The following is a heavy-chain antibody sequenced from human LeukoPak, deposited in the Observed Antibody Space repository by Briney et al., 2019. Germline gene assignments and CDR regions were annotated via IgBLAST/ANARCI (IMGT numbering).Heavy chain of an antibody. J-gene: IGHJ4*02. CDR2: INNDGSST. CDR1: GFTFNSYW. CDR3: ARDARDGYGGNPFDY. V-gene: IGHV3-74*01. Sequence: GGSLRLSCAASGFTFNSYWMHWVRQAPGKGLVWVSRINNDGSSTNYADSVKGRFTISRDNSKNTLYLQMNSLRAEDTAVYYCARDARDGYGGNPFDYWGQGTLVTVSS. D-gene: IGHD4-23*01.